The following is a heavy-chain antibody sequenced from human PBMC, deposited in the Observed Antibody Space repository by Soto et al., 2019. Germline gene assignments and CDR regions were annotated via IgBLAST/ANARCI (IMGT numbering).Heavy chain of an antibody. Sequence: EVQLVESGGGLVEPGGSLRLSCAASGFTFSSNWMHWVRQAPGEGLVWVSRIKADGSSTTYAESVKGRFTISRDNAKNTLYLHMSSLSAEDTAVYYCVRGTTSAAGQRLFDYWGQGTLVIVSS. CDR3: VRGTTSAAGQRLFDY. CDR2: IKADGSST. D-gene: IGHD6-13*01. V-gene: IGHV3-74*01. CDR1: GFTFSSNW. J-gene: IGHJ4*02.